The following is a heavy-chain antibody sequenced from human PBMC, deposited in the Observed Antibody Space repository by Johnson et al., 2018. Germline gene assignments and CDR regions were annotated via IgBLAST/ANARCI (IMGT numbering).Heavy chain of an antibody. V-gene: IGHV3-49*03. Sequence: VQLVQSGGGLVQPGRSLRLSCTTSGFTFDDYAMSWFRQAPGKGLEWVGFIRSKTFGGTTEYAASVKGRFTISRDDSKSIAYLQMNSLKTEDTAVYYCTRPVRYSGDDLLYYYYYMDVWGKGTTVTVSS. CDR3: TRPVRYSGDDLLYYYYYMDV. J-gene: IGHJ6*03. CDR2: IRSKTFGGTT. CDR1: GFTFDDYA. D-gene: IGHD5-12*01.